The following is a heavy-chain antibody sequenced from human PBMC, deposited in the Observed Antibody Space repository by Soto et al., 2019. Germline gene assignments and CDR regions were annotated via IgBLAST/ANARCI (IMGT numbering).Heavy chain of an antibody. CDR3: VHSRCGGDCLQSYSSHYYYGMDI. Sequence: SGPTLVNPTQTLTLTCTFSGFSLSTGGMGVGWIRQPPGKALEWLALIYWDGGRRYRPSPMSRLTIAKDTSKNQVVLTMTNMDPVDTATYYCVHSRCGGDCLQSYSSHYYYGMDIWGQGTTVTVSS. J-gene: IGHJ6*02. V-gene: IGHV2-5*02. CDR1: GFSLSTGGMG. CDR2: IYWDGGR. D-gene: IGHD2-21*02.